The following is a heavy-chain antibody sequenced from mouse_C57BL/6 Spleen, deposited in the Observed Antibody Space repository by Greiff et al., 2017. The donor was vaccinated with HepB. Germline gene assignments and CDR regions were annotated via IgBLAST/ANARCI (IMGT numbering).Heavy chain of an antibody. CDR2: ISDGGSYT. J-gene: IGHJ4*01. Sequence: DVHLVESGGGLVKPGGSLKLSCAASGFTFSSYAMSWVRQTPEKRLEWVATISDGGSYTYYPDNVKGRFTISRDNAMNNLYLQMSHLKSEDTAMYYCARGNSNYVMGAMDYWGQGTSVTVSS. D-gene: IGHD2-5*01. CDR1: GFTFSSYA. V-gene: IGHV5-4*01. CDR3: ARGNSNYVMGAMDY.